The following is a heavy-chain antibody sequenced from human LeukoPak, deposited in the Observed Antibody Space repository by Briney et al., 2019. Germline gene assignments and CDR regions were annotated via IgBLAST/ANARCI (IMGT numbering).Heavy chain of an antibody. Sequence: ASVKVSCKASGYTFTSYGISWVRQAPGQGLEWMGWISAYNGNTNYAQKLQGRVTMTTDTSTSTACMELRSLRSDDTAVYYCARARVYDSADYWGQGTLVTVSS. CDR2: ISAYNGNT. CDR3: ARARVYDSADY. D-gene: IGHD3-3*01. J-gene: IGHJ4*02. CDR1: GYTFTSYG. V-gene: IGHV1-18*01.